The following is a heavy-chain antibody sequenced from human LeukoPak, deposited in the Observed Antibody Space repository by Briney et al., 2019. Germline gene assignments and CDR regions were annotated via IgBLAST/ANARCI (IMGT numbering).Heavy chain of an antibody. V-gene: IGHV4-61*02. D-gene: IGHD6-19*01. J-gene: IGHJ6*03. CDR1: GASISSGSYY. CDR3: ARAGLSSGWPYYYYYYMDV. Sequence: SETLSLTCTVSGASISSGSYYWNWIRQPAGKGLEWIGRIFASGSTNYNPSLKSRVTISLDTSKNQFSLKLSSVTAADTAVYYCARAGLSSGWPYYYYYYMDVWGKGTTVTISS. CDR2: IFASGST.